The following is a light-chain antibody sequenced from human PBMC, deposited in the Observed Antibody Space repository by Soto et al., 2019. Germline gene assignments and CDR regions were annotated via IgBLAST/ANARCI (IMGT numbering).Light chain of an antibody. CDR3: QQYKKWPRT. Sequence: EIALTQSPDTLSVSPGGRAALSCRASQSISGTLAWYQQKPGQAPRLLIYGAFTRATGFPARFSASGSGTDFTLTISSLEPEDFAVYYCQQYKKWPRTFGHGTKVDIK. CDR2: GAF. V-gene: IGKV3-15*01. CDR1: QSISGT. J-gene: IGKJ1*01.